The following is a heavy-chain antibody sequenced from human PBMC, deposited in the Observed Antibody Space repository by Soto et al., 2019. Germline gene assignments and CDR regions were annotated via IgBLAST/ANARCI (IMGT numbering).Heavy chain of an antibody. Sequence: SETLSLTCTVSGGSISSSSYYWGWIRQPPGKGLEWIGSIYYSGSTYYNPSLKSRVTISVDTSKNQFSLKLSSVTAADTAVYYRARHERQWLVLGWLDPWGQGTMVTVSS. D-gene: IGHD6-19*01. CDR1: GGSISSSSYY. CDR3: ARHERQWLVLGWLDP. J-gene: IGHJ5*02. V-gene: IGHV4-39*01. CDR2: IYYSGST.